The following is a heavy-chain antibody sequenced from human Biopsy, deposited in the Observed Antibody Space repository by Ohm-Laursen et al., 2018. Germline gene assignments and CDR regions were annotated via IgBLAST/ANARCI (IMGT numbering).Heavy chain of an antibody. V-gene: IGHV4-39*01. CDR1: GGSISNNNYY. CDR3: ARLRGGVVINYSWFDP. CDR2: ISYRGTT. D-gene: IGHD3-3*01. J-gene: IGHJ5*02. Sequence: SDTLSLTCTVSGGSISNNNYYWGWIRQPPGKGLEWIGSISYRGTTSYNPSLKSRVAISVDTSKNQLSLSLNSVTAADTAVFYCARLRGGVVINYSWFDPWGQGILVTVSS.